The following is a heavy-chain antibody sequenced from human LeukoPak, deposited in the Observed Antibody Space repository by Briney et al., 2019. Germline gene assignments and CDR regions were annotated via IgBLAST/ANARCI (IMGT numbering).Heavy chain of an antibody. D-gene: IGHD1-1*01. CDR2: FDPEDGET. J-gene: IGHJ5*02. CDR1: GYTLTELS. CDR3: ATGGYNWNDENWFDP. Sequence: GASVKVSCKVSGYTLTELSMHWVRQAPGKGLEWMGGFDPEDGETIYAQKFQGRVTITRNTSISTAYMELSSLRPEDTAVYYCATGGYNWNDENWFDPWGQGTLVTVSS. V-gene: IGHV1-24*01.